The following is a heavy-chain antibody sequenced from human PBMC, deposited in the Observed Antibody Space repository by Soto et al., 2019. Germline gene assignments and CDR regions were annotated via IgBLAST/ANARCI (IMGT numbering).Heavy chain of an antibody. Sequence: QVQLVQSGAEVKRPGSSVKVSCNVSGGTLSSYGFNWVRQAPGQGLEWMGGIIPMFGITNHTQKFQDRITFSADASTNTAYMGSRSLAADDTAIYCCASDRAYVLVNWGQGTLLTVSS. CDR1: GGTLSSYG. CDR3: ASDRAYVLVN. CDR2: IIPMFGIT. D-gene: IGHD2-8*02. J-gene: IGHJ4*02. V-gene: IGHV1-69*12.